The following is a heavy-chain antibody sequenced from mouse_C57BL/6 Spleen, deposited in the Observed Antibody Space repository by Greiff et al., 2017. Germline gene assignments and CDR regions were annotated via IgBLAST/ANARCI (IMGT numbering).Heavy chain of an antibody. Sequence: VQLQQSGAELVRPGASVKLSCTASGFNITDDYMHWVKQRPEQGLEWIGWIDPENGDTEYASKFQGKATITADTSSNTAYLQLSSLTSEDTAVYYCTRSGSSDWYFDGWGTGTTVTVSS. J-gene: IGHJ1*03. D-gene: IGHD1-1*01. V-gene: IGHV14-4*01. CDR2: IDPENGDT. CDR1: GFNITDDY. CDR3: TRSGSSDWYFDG.